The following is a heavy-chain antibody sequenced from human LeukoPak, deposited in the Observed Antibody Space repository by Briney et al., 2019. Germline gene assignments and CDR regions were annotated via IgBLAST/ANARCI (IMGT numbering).Heavy chain of an antibody. D-gene: IGHD2-2*01. Sequence: GASVKVSCKASGYTFTSYDINWVRQATGQGLEWMGWMNPNSGNTGYAQKFQGRVTMTRNTSISTAYMELSSLRSEDTAVYYCAREPSSCSSTSCSDILYNWFDPWGQGTLVTVSS. V-gene: IGHV1-8*01. CDR3: AREPSSCSSTSCSDILYNWFDP. J-gene: IGHJ5*02. CDR2: MNPNSGNT. CDR1: GYTFTSYD.